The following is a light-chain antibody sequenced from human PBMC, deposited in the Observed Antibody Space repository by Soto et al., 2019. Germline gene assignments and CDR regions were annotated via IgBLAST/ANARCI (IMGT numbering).Light chain of an antibody. CDR2: GVS. V-gene: IGLV2-14*01. CDR1: SSDVGGYNY. CDR3: SSYTSSSTPLYV. Sequence: QSVLTQPASVSGSPGQSITISCTGTSSDVGGYNYVSWYQQHPGKAPKLMIYGVSNRPSGVSNRFSGSKSGNTASLTISGLQAEDEADYYCSSYTSSSTPLYVFATGTKVTVL. J-gene: IGLJ1*01.